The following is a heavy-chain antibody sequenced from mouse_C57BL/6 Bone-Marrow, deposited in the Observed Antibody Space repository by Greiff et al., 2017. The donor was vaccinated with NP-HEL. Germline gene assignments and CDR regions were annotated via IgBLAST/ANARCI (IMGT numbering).Heavy chain of an antibody. J-gene: IGHJ1*03. CDR1: GFTFSSYA. CDR2: ISDGGSYT. V-gene: IGHV5-4*01. CDR3: ARDRAITTVVSYFDV. D-gene: IGHD1-1*01. Sequence: EVKLMESGGGLVKPGGSLKLSCAASGFTFSSYAMSWVRQTPEKRLEWVATISDGGSYTYYPDNVKGRVTISRDNAKNNLYLQMSHLKSEDTAMYYCARDRAITTVVSYFDVWGTGTTVTVSS.